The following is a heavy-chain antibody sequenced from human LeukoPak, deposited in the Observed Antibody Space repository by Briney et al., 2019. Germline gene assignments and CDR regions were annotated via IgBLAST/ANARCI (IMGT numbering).Heavy chain of an antibody. CDR2: TYYRSKLYS. CDR3: ARGLGSGWFAYDY. Sequence: SQTLSLTCAISGDSVSTNSAAWNWIRQSPSRGLEWLGRTYYRSKLYSDYAVSVKNRITITADTSKNHFSLRLNSVIPEDTAVYYCARGLGSGWFAYDYWGQGTLVTVSS. J-gene: IGHJ4*02. V-gene: IGHV6-1*01. CDR1: GDSVSTNSAA. D-gene: IGHD6-19*01.